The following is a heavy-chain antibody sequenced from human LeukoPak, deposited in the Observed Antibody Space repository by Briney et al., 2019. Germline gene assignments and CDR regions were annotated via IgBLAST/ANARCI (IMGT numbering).Heavy chain of an antibody. D-gene: IGHD2-21*02. V-gene: IGHV4-31*03. CDR1: GVSINSGGYY. CDR3: ARTYMTSARFDP. CDR2: IYYSGST. Sequence: SETLSLTCTVSGVSINSGGYYWGWLRQHPGKGLEWLGYIYYSGSTYYNPSLKSRVIISGDTSKNQFSLKLSSVTAADTAVYYCARTYMTSARFDPWGQGTLVTVSS. J-gene: IGHJ5*02.